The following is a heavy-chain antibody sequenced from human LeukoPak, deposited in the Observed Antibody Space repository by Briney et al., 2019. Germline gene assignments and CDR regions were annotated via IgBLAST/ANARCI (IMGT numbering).Heavy chain of an antibody. Sequence: GGSLRLSCAASGFRFSTYWMSWVRQAPGKGLEWVANIKQDGNEKYYVDSVKGRFTISRDNSKNTLYLQINSLRDEDTAVYYCAKDDAWLQYNDWGQGTLVTVSS. J-gene: IGHJ4*02. CDR1: GFRFSTYW. V-gene: IGHV3-7*03. CDR2: IKQDGNEK. D-gene: IGHD5-24*01. CDR3: AKDDAWLQYND.